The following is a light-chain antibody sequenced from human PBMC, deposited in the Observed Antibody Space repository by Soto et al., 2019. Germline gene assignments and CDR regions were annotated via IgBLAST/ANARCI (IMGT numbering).Light chain of an antibody. CDR3: QPYNNWPLT. Sequence: EIVMTQSPATLSVSPGERATLSCRASQSVSSNLAWHQQKPGQAPRLLIYGASTRATGIPARFSGSGSGTEFTLTISSLQSEDFAVYYCQPYNNWPLTFGGGTKVDIK. CDR2: GAS. V-gene: IGKV3-15*01. J-gene: IGKJ4*01. CDR1: QSVSSN.